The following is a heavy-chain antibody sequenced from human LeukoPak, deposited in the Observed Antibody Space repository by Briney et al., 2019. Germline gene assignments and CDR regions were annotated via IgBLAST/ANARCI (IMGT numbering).Heavy chain of an antibody. J-gene: IGHJ4*02. V-gene: IGHV3-23*01. CDR3: AKEGRIAAGTGDYFDY. D-gene: IGHD6-13*01. CDR1: GFTFSSYA. Sequence: GGSLTLSCAASGFTFSSYAMSWVRQAPGKGLERVSGISANGDTTKYADSVKGRFTISRDNAKNTVLLQMNSLRADDTAVYYCAKEGRIAAGTGDYFDYWGQGTLVTVSS. CDR2: ISANGDTT.